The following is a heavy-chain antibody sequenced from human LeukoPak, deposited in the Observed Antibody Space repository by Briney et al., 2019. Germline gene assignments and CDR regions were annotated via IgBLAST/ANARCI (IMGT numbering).Heavy chain of an antibody. CDR2: IYYSGST. CDR1: GGSISSSSYY. Sequence: SETLSLTCTVSGGSISSSSYYWGWIRQPPGKGLEWIGSIYYSGSTYYNPSLKSRVTISVDTSKNQFSLKLSSVTAADTAAYFCARHNYGDYLVFYYWGQGALVTVSS. D-gene: IGHD4-17*01. J-gene: IGHJ4*02. CDR3: ARHNYGDYLVFYY. V-gene: IGHV4-39*01.